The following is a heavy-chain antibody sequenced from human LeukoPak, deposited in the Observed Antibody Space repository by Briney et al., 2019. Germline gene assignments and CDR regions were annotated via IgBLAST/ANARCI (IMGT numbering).Heavy chain of an antibody. Sequence: HTGGSLTLSCAASGFTFSSYEMNWVRQAPGKGLEWVSYISSSGSTIYYADSVKGRFTISRDNAKNSLYLQMNSLRAEDTAVYYCARDESGYDYSRRRNYCYGMDVWGQGTTVTVSS. CDR2: ISSSGSTI. D-gene: IGHD5-12*01. CDR3: ARDESGYDYSRRRNYCYGMDV. CDR1: GFTFSSYE. V-gene: IGHV3-48*03. J-gene: IGHJ6*02.